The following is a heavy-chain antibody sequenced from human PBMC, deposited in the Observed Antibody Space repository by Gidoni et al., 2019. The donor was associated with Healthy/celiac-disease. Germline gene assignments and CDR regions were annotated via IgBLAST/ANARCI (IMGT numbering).Heavy chain of an antibody. CDR3: ARDIGIAVAGTNDY. J-gene: IGHJ4*02. Sequence: QVQLVQSGAEVKKPGASVKVSCMASGYTFTGYYMPWVRRGPGQRLEWMGRINPNSGGTNDAQKFQGRVTMTRDTSISTAYMELSRLRSDDTAVYYCARDIGIAVAGTNDYWGQGTLVTVSS. CDR1: GYTFTGYY. V-gene: IGHV1-2*06. D-gene: IGHD6-19*01. CDR2: INPNSGGT.